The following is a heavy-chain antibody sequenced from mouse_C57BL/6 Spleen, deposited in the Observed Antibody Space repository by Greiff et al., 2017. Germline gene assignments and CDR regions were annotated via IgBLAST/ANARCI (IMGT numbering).Heavy chain of an antibody. V-gene: IGHV1-52*01. CDR3: ARSESKRYFDV. Sequence: VQLQQPGAELVRPGSSVKLSCKASGYTFTSYWMHWVKQRPIQGLEWIGNIDPSDSETHYNQKFKDKATLTVDKSSSTAYMQLSSLTSEDSAVYYCARSESKRYFDVWGTGTTVTVSS. J-gene: IGHJ1*03. CDR2: IDPSDSET. D-gene: IGHD2-5*01. CDR1: GYTFTSYW.